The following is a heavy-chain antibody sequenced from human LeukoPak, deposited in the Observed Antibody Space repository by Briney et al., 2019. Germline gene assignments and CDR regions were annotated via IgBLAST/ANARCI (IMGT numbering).Heavy chain of an antibody. CDR1: GDTFTSYA. D-gene: IGHD5-24*01. J-gene: IGHJ4*02. Sequence: AXXRVXCXXSGDTFTSYAMHWVRQAPGQXGEWMGWINAGNGNTKYSQKFRGRVTITRDTSASTAYMELSSLRSEDTAVYYCARSGDNWSCDNWGQGTLVTVSS. V-gene: IGHV1-3*01. CDR2: INAGNGNT. CDR3: ARSGDNWSCDN.